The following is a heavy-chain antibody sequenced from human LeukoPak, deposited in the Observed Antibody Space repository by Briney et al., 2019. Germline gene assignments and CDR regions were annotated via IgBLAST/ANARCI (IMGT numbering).Heavy chain of an antibody. V-gene: IGHV3-23*01. CDR1: GFSFSSFP. Sequence: GGSLTLSCAASGFSFSSFPMTWVRQPPGKGLEWFASITDGHYATYNTYPEKSRFIISKDNAKNTLYLQLNSLSADDPAIYYCTKGPNRDHIAALDPWGQGTLVTVSS. J-gene: IGHJ5*02. CDR2: ITDGHYAT. CDR3: TKGPNRDHIAALDP. D-gene: IGHD1-14*01.